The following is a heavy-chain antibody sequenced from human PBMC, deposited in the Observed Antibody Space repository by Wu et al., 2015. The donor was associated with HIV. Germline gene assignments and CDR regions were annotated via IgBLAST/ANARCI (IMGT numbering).Heavy chain of an antibody. CDR1: GYTFTGYY. CDR2: INPNSGGT. V-gene: IGHV1-2*02. J-gene: IGHJ3*02. CDR3: ARESIWAADHGDAFDI. D-gene: IGHD6-13*01. Sequence: QVQLVQSGAEVKKPGASVKVSCKASGYTFTGYYMHWVRQAPGQGLEWMGWINPNSGGTNYAQKFQGRVTMTRDTSISTAYMELSRLRSDDTAVYYCARESIWAADHGDAFDIWGQGTMVTVSS.